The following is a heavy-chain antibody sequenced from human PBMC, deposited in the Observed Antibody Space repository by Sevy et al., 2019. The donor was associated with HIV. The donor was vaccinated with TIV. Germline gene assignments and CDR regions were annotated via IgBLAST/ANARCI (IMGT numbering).Heavy chain of an antibody. CDR3: ARSNWVTATSVFSKSYYFDY. CDR2: INTSGST. J-gene: IGHJ4*02. Sequence: SETLSLTCTVSGDSFSSYFWAWIRQPAGKGLEWIGRINTSGSTNYNPSLKSRVTMSVDTSKSQFCLKVTSLTAADTAIYFCARSNWVTATSVFSKSYYFDYWGQGSLVTVSS. V-gene: IGHV4-4*07. CDR1: GDSFSSYF. D-gene: IGHD7-27*01.